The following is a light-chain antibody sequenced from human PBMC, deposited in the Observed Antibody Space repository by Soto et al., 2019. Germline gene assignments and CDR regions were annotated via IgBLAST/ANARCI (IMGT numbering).Light chain of an antibody. CDR2: EVN. J-gene: IGLJ2*01. CDR3: SSFAASSTLVV. CDR1: SSDVGSFNL. V-gene: IGLV2-23*02. Sequence: QSVLTQPASVSGSPGQSITISCTGSSSDVGSFNLVSWYQQHPGKAPKLVIYEVNKRPSGVSNGFSGSKSGNTASLTISGLQAEDEADYYCSSFAASSTLVVFGGGTKLTVL.